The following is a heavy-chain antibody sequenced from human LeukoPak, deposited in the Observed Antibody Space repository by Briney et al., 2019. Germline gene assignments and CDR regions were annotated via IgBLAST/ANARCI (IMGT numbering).Heavy chain of an antibody. D-gene: IGHD3-10*01. CDR1: GGSFSGYY. Sequence: PSETLSLTCAVYGGSFSGYYWSWIRQPPGKRLEWIGEINHSGSTNYSPSLKSRVTISVDTSKNQFSLKLSSVTAADTAVYYCAREAFGVCPAADQRAACPANRWFDPWGQGTLVTVSS. J-gene: IGHJ5*02. V-gene: IGHV4-34*01. CDR3: AREAFGVCPAADQRAACPANRWFDP. CDR2: INHSGST.